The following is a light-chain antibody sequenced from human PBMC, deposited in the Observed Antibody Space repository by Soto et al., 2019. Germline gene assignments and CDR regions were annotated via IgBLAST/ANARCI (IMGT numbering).Light chain of an antibody. J-gene: IGKJ4*01. CDR3: QQYNDWPLT. V-gene: IGKV3-15*01. Sequence: EIVMTQSPATLSVSPGERATLSCRASQSVSSNLAWYQQRPGQPPRLLIYGASTKATGIPARFSGSGSGTLFTLTISSLQSEDFAVYYCQQYNDWPLTFGGGTKVEIK. CDR1: QSVSSN. CDR2: GAS.